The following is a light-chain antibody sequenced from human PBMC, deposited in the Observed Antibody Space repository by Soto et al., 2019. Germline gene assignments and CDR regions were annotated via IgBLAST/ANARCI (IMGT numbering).Light chain of an antibody. Sequence: EIVLTQSPATLSLSPGERATLSCRASQSVRSYLAWYQQKPGQAPRLLIYDASNRATGIPARFSGSGSGTDFTLXISSXXPEDFAVXXXXXXSSWPLTFGGGTKVEIK. J-gene: IGKJ4*01. CDR2: DAS. V-gene: IGKV3-11*01. CDR3: XXXSSWPLT. CDR1: QSVRSY.